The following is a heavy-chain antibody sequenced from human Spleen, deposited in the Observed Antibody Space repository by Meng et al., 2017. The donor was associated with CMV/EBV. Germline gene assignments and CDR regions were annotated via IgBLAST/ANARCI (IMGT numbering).Heavy chain of an antibody. CDR2: INWSGTSP. CDR1: GFAFDDYG. Sequence: GGSLRLSCTASGFAFDDYGMAWVRQAPGRGLEWVSGINWSGTSPGYPDSMKGRFTISRDNAQNTLYLQINTLRVKDTAVYYCAIKPNRFLGYYYGMDVWGQGTTVTVSS. V-gene: IGHV3-20*04. J-gene: IGHJ6*02. D-gene: IGHD3-3*01. CDR3: AIKPNRFLGYYYGMDV.